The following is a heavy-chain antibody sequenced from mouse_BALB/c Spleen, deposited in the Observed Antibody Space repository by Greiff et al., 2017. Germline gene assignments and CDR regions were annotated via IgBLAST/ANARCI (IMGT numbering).Heavy chain of an antibody. CDR3: ARHAGNSFLFDY. CDR2: ISNGGGST. D-gene: IGHD2-1*01. V-gene: IGHV5-12-2*01. J-gene: IGHJ2*01. CDR1: GFTFSSYT. Sequence: EVKLVESGGGLVQPGGSLKLSCAASGFTFSSYTMSWVRQTPEKRLEWVAYISNGGGSTYYPDTVKGRFTISRDNAKNTLYLQMSSLKSEDTAMYYCARHAGNSFLFDYWGQGTTLTVSS.